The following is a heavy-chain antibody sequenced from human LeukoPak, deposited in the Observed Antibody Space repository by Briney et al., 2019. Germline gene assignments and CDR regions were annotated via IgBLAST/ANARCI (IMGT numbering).Heavy chain of an antibody. CDR1: GGSISSGTRY. J-gene: IGHJ6*02. D-gene: IGHD2-2*01. Sequence: PSETLSLTCAVSGGSISSGTRYWHWIRQHPGKGLEWIGHIYYSGSTYYNPSLKSRVAISLDTSKNQFSLKLSSVTAADTAVYYCASTHCASPSCYSYYYSGLDVWGQGTTVTVSS. CDR2: IYYSGST. V-gene: IGHV4-31*11. CDR3: ASTHCASPSCYSYYYSGLDV.